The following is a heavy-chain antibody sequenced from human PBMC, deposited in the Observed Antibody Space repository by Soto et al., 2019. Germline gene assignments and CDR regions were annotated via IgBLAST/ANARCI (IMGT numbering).Heavy chain of an antibody. CDR3: AKPYCSGGSCYEPDY. J-gene: IGHJ4*02. Sequence: GGSLRLSCAASGFTFSSYGMHWVRQAPGKGLEWVAVISYDGSNKYYADSVKGRFTISRDNSKNTLYLQMNSLRAEDTAVYYCAKPYCSGGSCYEPDYWGQGTLVTVSS. D-gene: IGHD2-15*01. V-gene: IGHV3-30*18. CDR1: GFTFSSYG. CDR2: ISYDGSNK.